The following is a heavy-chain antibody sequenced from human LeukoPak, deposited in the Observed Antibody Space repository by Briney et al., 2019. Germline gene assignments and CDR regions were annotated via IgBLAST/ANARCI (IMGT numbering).Heavy chain of an antibody. V-gene: IGHV3-43*01. CDR3: AKDKGGYYYDSSGYYPNPLDY. CDR1: GFTFDDYT. Sequence: GGSLRLSCAASGFTFDDYTMHWVRHAPGKGLEWVSLISWDGGSTYYADSVKGRFTISRDNSKNSLYLQMNSLRTEDTALYYCAKDKGGYYYDSSGYYPNPLDYWGQGILVTVSS. CDR2: ISWDGGST. J-gene: IGHJ4*02. D-gene: IGHD3-22*01.